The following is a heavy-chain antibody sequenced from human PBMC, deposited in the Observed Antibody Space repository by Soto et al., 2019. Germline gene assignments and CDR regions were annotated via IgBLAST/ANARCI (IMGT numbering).Heavy chain of an antibody. Sequence: EVQLVESGGGLVKPGGSLRLSCAASGFTFGTFTMSWVRQAPGKGLEWVSSIGTTSTYIYYADSVRGRFTISRDNAKNSLYVQMNSLRAEDTAVYFCARVMCGDCSSYYYYSMDVW. CDR3: ARVMCGDCSSYYYYSMDV. V-gene: IGHV3-21*01. CDR1: GFTFGTFT. D-gene: IGHD2-21*02. CDR2: IGTTSTYI. J-gene: IGHJ6*03.